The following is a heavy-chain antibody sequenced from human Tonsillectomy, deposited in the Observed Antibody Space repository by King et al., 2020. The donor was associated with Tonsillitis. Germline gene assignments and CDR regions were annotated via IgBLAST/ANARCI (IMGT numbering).Heavy chain of an antibody. CDR2: IYHSGST. CDR3: ARVRVVITFDY. J-gene: IGHJ4*02. V-gene: IGHV4-38-2*02. D-gene: IGHD3-22*01. CDR1: GYSISSGYY. Sequence: VQLQESGPGLAKPSETLSLTCTVSGYSISSGYYWGWIRQPPGKGLEWIGSIYHSGSTYYNPSLKSRVTISVDTSKNQFSLKLSSVTAADTAVYYCARVRVVITFDYWGQGTLVTVSS.